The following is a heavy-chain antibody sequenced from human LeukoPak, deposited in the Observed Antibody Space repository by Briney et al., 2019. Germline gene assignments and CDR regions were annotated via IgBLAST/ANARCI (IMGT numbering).Heavy chain of an antibody. Sequence: TGGSLRLSCAASGFTFSTYYMNWVRQAPGKGLEWVANIEQDGNEKNYVDSVKGRFTISRDNAKNSVYLQMNSLRAEDTAVYYCARDRTVTNLPLWYFDLWGRGTLVTVSS. CDR1: GFTFSTYY. J-gene: IGHJ2*01. CDR3: ARDRTVTNLPLWYFDL. CDR2: IEQDGNEK. D-gene: IGHD4-17*01. V-gene: IGHV3-7*01.